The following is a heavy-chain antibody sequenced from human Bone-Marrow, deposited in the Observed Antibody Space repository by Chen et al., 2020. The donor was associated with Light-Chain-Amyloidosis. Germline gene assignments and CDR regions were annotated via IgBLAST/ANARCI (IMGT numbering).Heavy chain of an antibody. CDR1: GFTFSSYW. CDR2: INGDGRST. Sequence: EVQLVESGGGLVQPGGSLRLSCAASGFTFSSYWMHWVRQAPGKGLVWVSRINGDGRSTSYADSGKGRFTISRDNAKNTLYLQMNSLRAEDTAVYYCARDTTGRNYDILTGYYAIGYGMDVWGQGTTVTVSS. V-gene: IGHV3-74*01. CDR3: ARDTTGRNYDILTGYYAIGYGMDV. J-gene: IGHJ6*02. D-gene: IGHD3-9*01.